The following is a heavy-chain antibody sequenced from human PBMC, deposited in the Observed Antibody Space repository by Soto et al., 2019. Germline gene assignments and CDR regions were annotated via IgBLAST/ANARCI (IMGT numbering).Heavy chain of an antibody. CDR3: ARVIPGVEAWFDP. D-gene: IGHD2-2*01. CDR1: GYTLTNFG. CDR2: ISAYTDTP. Sequence: ASVKVSCKASGYTLTNFGVTWVRRAPGQGLEWMGWISAYTDTPNYAQKFQGRVTMTIDTSTSTAYMDLRSLTSDDTAVYYCARVIPGVEAWFDPWGQGTLVTAPQ. V-gene: IGHV1-18*01. J-gene: IGHJ5*02.